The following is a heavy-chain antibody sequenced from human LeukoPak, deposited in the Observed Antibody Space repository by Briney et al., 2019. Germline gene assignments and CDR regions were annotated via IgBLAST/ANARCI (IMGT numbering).Heavy chain of an antibody. V-gene: IGHV2-5*02. CDR3: AHTHYYGSGLDH. CDR1: GFSLNTLGAG. J-gene: IGHJ5*02. D-gene: IGHD3-10*01. CDR2: IFWDDDK. Sequence: SGPTLVNPTQTLTLTCTFSGFSLNTLGAGVAWIRQPPGKALEWLALIFWDDDKRYSPSLKSRLTLTKDTSKSQVVLTMTHIDPVDTGTYYCAHTHYYGSGLDHWGQGTLVTVSS.